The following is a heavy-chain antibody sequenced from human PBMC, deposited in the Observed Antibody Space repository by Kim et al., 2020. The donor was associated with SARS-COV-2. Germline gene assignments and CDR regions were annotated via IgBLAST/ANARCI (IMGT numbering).Heavy chain of an antibody. CDR3: ARDPDPRFPYSSGWYQDY. J-gene: IGHJ4*02. CDR2: INTDGSST. Sequence: GGSLRLSCAASGFTFSSYWMHWVRQAPGKGLVWVSRINTDGSSTNYADSVKGRFTISRDNAKNTLYLQMKSLRVEDTAVYYCARDPDPRFPYSSGWYQDYWGQGTLVTVSS. CDR1: GFTFSSYW. D-gene: IGHD6-19*01. V-gene: IGHV3-74*01.